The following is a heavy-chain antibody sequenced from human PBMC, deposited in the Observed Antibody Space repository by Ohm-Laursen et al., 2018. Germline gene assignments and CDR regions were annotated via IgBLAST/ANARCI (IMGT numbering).Heavy chain of an antibody. CDR3: ARDRSLADPKGNWFDP. J-gene: IGHJ5*02. D-gene: IGHD2-15*01. CDR1: GFTFSSYA. V-gene: IGHV3-21*01. CDR2: ISGGGTTT. Sequence: SLRLSCAASGFTFSSYAMSWVRQAPGQGLQWVSTISGGGTTTYYADSVKCRFTISRDNAKNSLYLQMNSLRAEDTAVYYCARDRSLADPKGNWFDPWGQGILVTVSS.